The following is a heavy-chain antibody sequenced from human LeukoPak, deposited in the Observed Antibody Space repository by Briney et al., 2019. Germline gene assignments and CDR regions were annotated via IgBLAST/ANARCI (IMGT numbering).Heavy chain of an antibody. CDR2: IIPIFGIA. Sequence: ASVKVSCKASGGTFSSYAISRVRQAPGQGLEWMGRIIPIFGIANYAQKFQGRVTITADKSTSTAYMELSSLRSEDTAVYYCATYYYDSSGYFRNWGQGTLVTVSS. CDR3: ATYYYDSSGYFRN. CDR1: GGTFSSYA. D-gene: IGHD3-22*01. J-gene: IGHJ1*01. V-gene: IGHV1-69*04.